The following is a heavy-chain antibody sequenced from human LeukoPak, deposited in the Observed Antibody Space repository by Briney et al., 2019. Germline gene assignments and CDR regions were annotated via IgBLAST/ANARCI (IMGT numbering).Heavy chain of an antibody. D-gene: IGHD6-19*01. CDR1: GYTFTGYY. CDR2: INPNSGGT. CDR3: ARSGSSGWLYYMDV. Sequence: GASVKVSCKASGYTFTGYYMHWVRQAPGQGLGWMGWINPNSGGTNYAQKFQGRVTMTRDTSISTAYMELSRLRSDDTAVYYCARSGSSGWLYYMDVWGKGTTVTISS. J-gene: IGHJ6*03. V-gene: IGHV1-2*02.